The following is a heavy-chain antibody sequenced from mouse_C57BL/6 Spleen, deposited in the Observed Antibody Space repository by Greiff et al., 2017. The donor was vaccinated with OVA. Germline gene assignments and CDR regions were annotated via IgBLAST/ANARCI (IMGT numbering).Heavy chain of an antibody. D-gene: IGHD2-4*01. CDR1: GYTFTDYE. J-gene: IGHJ4*01. V-gene: IGHV1-15*01. CDR2: IDPETGGT. Sequence: VQLQQSGAELVRPGASVTLSCKASGYTFTDYEMHWVKQTPVHGLEWIGAIDPETGGTAYNQKFKGKAILTADKSSSTAYMELRSLTSEDSAVYYCTRRSDYDGDAMDYWGQGTSVTVSS. CDR3: TRRSDYDGDAMDY.